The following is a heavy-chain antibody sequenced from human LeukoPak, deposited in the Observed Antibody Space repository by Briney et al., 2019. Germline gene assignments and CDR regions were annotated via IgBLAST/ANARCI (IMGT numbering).Heavy chain of an antibody. J-gene: IGHJ4*02. D-gene: IGHD2-2*02. Sequence: ASVKVSCKASGGTFSSYAISWVRQAPGQGLEWMGWISAYNGNTNYAQKLQGRVTMTTDASTSTAYMELRSLRSDDTAVYYCARDRCSSTSCYIYFDYWGQGTLVTVSS. CDR3: ARDRCSSTSCYIYFDY. CDR2: ISAYNGNT. CDR1: GGTFSSYA. V-gene: IGHV1-18*01.